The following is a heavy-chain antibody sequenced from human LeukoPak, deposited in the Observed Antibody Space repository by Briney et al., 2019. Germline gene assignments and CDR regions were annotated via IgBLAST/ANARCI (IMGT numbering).Heavy chain of an antibody. CDR1: GFTFSGYS. J-gene: IGHJ4*02. V-gene: IGHV3-48*02. D-gene: IGHD3-10*01. CDR3: ARGRTYGSGSYWAFDY. CDR2: ISTSSSTI. Sequence: GGSLRLSCAASGFTFSGYSMIWVRQAPGKGLDWVSYISTSSSTIYYADSVKGRFTISRDNAKNSLYLQVNSLRDEDTAVYYCARGRTYGSGSYWAFDYWGQGTLVTVSS.